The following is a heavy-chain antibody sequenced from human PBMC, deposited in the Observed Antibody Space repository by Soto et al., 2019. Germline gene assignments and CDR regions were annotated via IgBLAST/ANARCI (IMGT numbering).Heavy chain of an antibody. V-gene: IGHV3-23*01. Sequence: GSLRLSCAASGFTFSSYAMSWVRQAPGKGLEWVSAISGSGGSTYYADSVKGRFTISRDNSKNTLYLQMNSLRAEDTAVYYCARDGYCSGGSCYSVPVFDYWGQGTLVTVSS. J-gene: IGHJ4*02. D-gene: IGHD2-15*01. CDR1: GFTFSSYA. CDR3: ARDGYCSGGSCYSVPVFDY. CDR2: ISGSGGST.